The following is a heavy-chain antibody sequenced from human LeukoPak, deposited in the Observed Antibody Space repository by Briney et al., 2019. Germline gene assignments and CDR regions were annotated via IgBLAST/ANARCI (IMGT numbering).Heavy chain of an antibody. V-gene: IGHV3-7*01. CDR2: IKQDESEK. Sequence: GGSLRLSCAASGFTFSSYWMSWARQAPGKGLEWVANIKQDESEKFHVDSVKGRFTISRGNARNSVYLQMNSLRAEDTAVYYCARDSVGVLDYWGQGTLVAVSS. CDR3: ARDSVGVLDY. J-gene: IGHJ4*02. D-gene: IGHD1-26*01. CDR1: GFTFSSYW.